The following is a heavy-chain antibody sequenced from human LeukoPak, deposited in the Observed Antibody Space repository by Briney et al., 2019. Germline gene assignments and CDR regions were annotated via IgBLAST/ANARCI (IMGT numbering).Heavy chain of an antibody. CDR3: AGTPPSIEMRYDLAS. V-gene: IGHV1-69*04. D-gene: IGHD6-6*01. J-gene: IGHJ4*02. Sequence: SVKVSCKASVDTLSTYAMSWVRQVPGQGLEWVGMILPALQTTSYTQKFQGRVTITADTSTSTRYLERTSLRNDDTAIYYCAGTPPSIEMRYDLASWGQGTLVTVSS. CDR2: ILPALQTT. CDR1: VDTLSTYA.